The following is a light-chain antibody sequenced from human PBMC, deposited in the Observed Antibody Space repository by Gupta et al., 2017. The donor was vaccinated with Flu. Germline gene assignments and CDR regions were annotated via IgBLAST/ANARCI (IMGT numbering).Light chain of an antibody. CDR3: QQSYSAPSRT. V-gene: IGKV1-39*01. Sequence: SSLSASVGDRVTITCRASQRISTYLNWYQQKPGKAPKLLISAAASLQSGVPSRFSGSGSGTEFTLTISSLQPEDFATYYCQQSYSAPSRTFGQGTKVEIK. CDR2: AAA. J-gene: IGKJ2*01. CDR1: QRISTY.